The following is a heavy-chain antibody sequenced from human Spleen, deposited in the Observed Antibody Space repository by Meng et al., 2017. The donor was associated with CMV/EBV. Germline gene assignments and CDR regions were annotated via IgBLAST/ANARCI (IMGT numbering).Heavy chain of an antibody. CDR1: GFTFSDHY. V-gene: IGHV3-11*01. J-gene: IGHJ4*02. Sequence: GGSLRLSCAASGFTFSDHYMGWIRQAPGKGLEWVSYISSSGNNVYYTDSVKGRFTISRDNAKNSLYLQMNSLRAEDTALYYCAKASAGRKGFDYWGQGTLVTVSS. CDR3: AKASAGRKGFDY. CDR2: ISSSGNNV. D-gene: IGHD6-13*01.